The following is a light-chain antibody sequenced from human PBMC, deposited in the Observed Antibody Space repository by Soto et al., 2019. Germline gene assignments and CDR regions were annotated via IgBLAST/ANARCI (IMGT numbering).Light chain of an antibody. Sequence: EVGLTQSPGTLSLSPGERATLSCRASQSVSSTYLAWYQQKPGQSPRLLIYSTSSRATGIPDRFSGSGSGTDFTLTISRLEPEDFAVYYCQQYGRSPNTFGQGTKLEI. J-gene: IGKJ2*01. CDR3: QQYGRSPNT. CDR2: STS. V-gene: IGKV3-20*01. CDR1: QSVSSTY.